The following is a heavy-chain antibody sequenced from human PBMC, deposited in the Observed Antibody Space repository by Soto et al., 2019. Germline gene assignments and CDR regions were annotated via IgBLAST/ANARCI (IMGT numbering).Heavy chain of an antibody. Sequence: EGSLRRSCVAFGFSFDNYGMHWVRQSPGKGLEWVSLISWDGGRTYYADSVRGRFIVSRDSSKNSLYLQMSSLRVEDTALYYCAKDVCSGSTTSCYTRLQFWGQGSLVTVS. CDR3: AKDVCSGSTTSCYTRLQF. V-gene: IGHV3-43D*04. D-gene: IGHD2-2*02. CDR1: GFSFDNYG. CDR2: ISWDGGRT. J-gene: IGHJ4*02.